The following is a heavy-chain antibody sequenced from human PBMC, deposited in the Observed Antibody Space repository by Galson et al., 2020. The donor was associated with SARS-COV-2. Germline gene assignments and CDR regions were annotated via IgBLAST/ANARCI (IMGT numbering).Heavy chain of an antibody. D-gene: IGHD6-19*01. CDR1: GYSISSGYY. J-gene: IGHJ4*02. CDR2: ISHSGST. CDR3: ARDLGADSGWPLDY. Sequence: SETLSLTCVVSGYSISSGYYWGWIRQPPGKGLAWIGSISHSGSTYYNPSLQSRVTISVDTSKNQFSLKLSSVTAADTAVYYCARDLGADSGWPLDYWGQGTLVTVSS. V-gene: IGHV4-38-2*02.